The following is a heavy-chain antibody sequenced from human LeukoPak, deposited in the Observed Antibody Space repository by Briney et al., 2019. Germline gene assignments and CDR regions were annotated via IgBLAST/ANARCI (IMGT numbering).Heavy chain of an antibody. CDR3: ARAVAVPAGSWFDP. CDR1: VSTLNTYW. V-gene: IGHV3-7*02. CDR2: LKQDGSDK. J-gene: IGHJ5*02. Sequence: GGSLRLSCAASVSTLNTYWMTWFRQTPGKGLEWVASLKQDGSDKYYVDSVKGRFTISRDNAENSLYLQMNSLRAEDTAVYYCARAVAVPAGSWFDPWGEGTLVTVSP. D-gene: IGHD2-2*01.